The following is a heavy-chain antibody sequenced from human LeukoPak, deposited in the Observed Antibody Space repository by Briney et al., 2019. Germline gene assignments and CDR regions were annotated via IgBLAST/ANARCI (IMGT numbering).Heavy chain of an antibody. CDR2: INHSGST. D-gene: IGHD1-26*01. Sequence: PSETLSLTCAVYGGSFSGYYWSWIRQPPGKGLEWIGEINHSGSTNYNPSLKSRVTISVDTSKNQFSLKLSSVTAADTAVYYCARGVYVGDSDYWGQGTLVTVSS. CDR1: GGSFSGYY. V-gene: IGHV4-34*01. CDR3: ARGVYVGDSDY. J-gene: IGHJ4*02.